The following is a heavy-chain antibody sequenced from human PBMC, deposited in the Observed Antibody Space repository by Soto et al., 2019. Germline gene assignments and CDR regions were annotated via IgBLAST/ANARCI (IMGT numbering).Heavy chain of an antibody. D-gene: IGHD3-10*01. V-gene: IGHV4-34*01. CDR2: INHSGST. Sequence: LEPLSLTCAVYGGYFSGHYWSWIRQHPGKGLEWIGEINHSGSTNYNPSLKSRVTISVDTSKNQFSLKLSSVTAADTAVYYCGRSKAVLLWFGELFGVWGEGTTVTVSS. J-gene: IGHJ6*04. CDR3: GRSKAVLLWFGELFGV. CDR1: GGYFSGHY.